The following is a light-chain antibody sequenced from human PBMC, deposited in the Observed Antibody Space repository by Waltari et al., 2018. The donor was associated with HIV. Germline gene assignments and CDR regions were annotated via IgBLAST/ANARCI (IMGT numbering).Light chain of an antibody. CDR2: KVS. Sequence: VVMTQSPSSLRFGIGQAASISCRSSQSLESTDGNLYLNWFHQMPGDPPRRIIYKVSNRDSGVPDRISGRGSDTDFTLEISGVEAEDVGIYVCMQGTHFLTFGGGTKVEV. CDR3: MQGTHFLT. CDR1: QSLESTDGNLY. V-gene: IGKV2-30*01. J-gene: IGKJ4*01.